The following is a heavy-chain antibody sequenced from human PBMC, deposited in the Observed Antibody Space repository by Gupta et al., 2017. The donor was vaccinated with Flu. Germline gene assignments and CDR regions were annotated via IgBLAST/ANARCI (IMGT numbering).Heavy chain of an antibody. V-gene: IGHV3-73*02. CDR3: TRHGVDLLRYFQA. CDR1: GFTFSGAA. D-gene: IGHD3-9*01. J-gene: IGHJ5*02. Sequence: EVQLVEYGGGLVQSGGSLKLSCEASGFTFSGAARHCVRQTSDKGLEWVGRIRSKANSYATTYDASVKGRFTISRDDSKNTAFLQMNSLKTEDTAVYYCTRHGVDLLRYFQAWGQGTLVTVSS. CDR2: IRSKANSYAT.